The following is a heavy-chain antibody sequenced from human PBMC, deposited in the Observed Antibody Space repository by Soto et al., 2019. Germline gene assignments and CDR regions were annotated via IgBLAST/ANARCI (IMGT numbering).Heavy chain of an antibody. CDR2: FDPEDGET. CDR1: GYTLTELS. Sequence: ASVKVSCKVSGYTLTELSMHWVRQAPGKGLEWMGGFDPEDGETIYAQKFQGRVTMTEDTSTATAYMELSSLRAEDTAVYYCATDRRTTLRYYYYMDVWGKGTTVTVSS. D-gene: IGHD1-1*01. J-gene: IGHJ6*03. CDR3: ATDRRTTLRYYYYMDV. V-gene: IGHV1-24*01.